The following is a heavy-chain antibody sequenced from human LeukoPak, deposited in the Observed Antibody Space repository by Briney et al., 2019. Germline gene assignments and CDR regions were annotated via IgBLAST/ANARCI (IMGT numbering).Heavy chain of an antibody. CDR2: INHSGST. V-gene: IGHV4-34*01. CDR1: GGSFSGYY. CDR3: ARGLSRITSFGNNWFDP. Sequence: PSETLSLTCAVYGGSFSGYYWSWIRQPPGKGLEWIGEINHSGSTNYNPSLKSRVTISVDTSKNQFSLKLSSVTAADTAVYYCARGLSRITSFGNNWFDPWGQGTLVTVSS. D-gene: IGHD3-3*01. J-gene: IGHJ5*02.